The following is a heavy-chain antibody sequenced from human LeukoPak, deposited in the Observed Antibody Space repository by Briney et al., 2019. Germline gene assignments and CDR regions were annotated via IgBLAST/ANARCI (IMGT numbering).Heavy chain of an antibody. J-gene: IGHJ6*02. Sequence: GGSLRLSCAASGFTYSSYWTNWARQAPGKGLEWVASINHNGNVNYYVDSVKGRFTISRDNAKNSLYLQMSNLRAEDTAVYFCARGGGLDVWGQGATVTVSS. CDR1: GFTYSSYW. D-gene: IGHD3-16*01. CDR2: INHNGNVN. CDR3: ARGGGLDV. V-gene: IGHV3-7*03.